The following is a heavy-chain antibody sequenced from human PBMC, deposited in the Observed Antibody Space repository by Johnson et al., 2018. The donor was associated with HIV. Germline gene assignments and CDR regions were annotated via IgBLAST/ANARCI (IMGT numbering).Heavy chain of an antibody. CDR3: ARDGQERDDAFDI. CDR2: IRSKAYGETT. V-gene: IGHV3-49*03. D-gene: IGHD5-24*01. CDR1: GFTFGDYA. J-gene: IGHJ3*02. Sequence: MQLVESGGDLVQPGRSLRLSCSTSGFTFGDYAMSWFRQAPTKGLEWVSFIRSKAYGETTEYAASVKGRFTISRDDSKSITFLQMDSLKTEDTAVYYCARDGQERDDAFDIWGQGTMVTVSS.